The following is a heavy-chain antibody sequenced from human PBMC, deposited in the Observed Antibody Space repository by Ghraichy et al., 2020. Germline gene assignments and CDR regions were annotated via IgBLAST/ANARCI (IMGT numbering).Heavy chain of an antibody. V-gene: IGHV7-4-1*02. CDR1: RAHVCTSA. Sequence: ASVKVSCKIGRAHVCTSAMNSELVCRGQRLKEMGWINTNTGNPTYAQGFTGRFVFSLDTSVSTAYLQISSLKAEDTAVYYCLRDADYWGQGTLVTVSS. CDR2: INTNTGNP. J-gene: IGHJ4*02. CDR3: LRDADY.